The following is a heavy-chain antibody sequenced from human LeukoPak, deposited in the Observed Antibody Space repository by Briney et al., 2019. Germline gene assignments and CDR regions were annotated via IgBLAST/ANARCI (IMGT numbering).Heavy chain of an antibody. CDR1: GYTFTSYG. CDR3: ASGYCSSTSYYYYGMDV. V-gene: IGHV1-18*01. CDR2: ISDYNGNT. Sequence: ASVKVSCKASGYTFTSYGISWVRQAPGQGLEWMGWISDYNGNTSYEKKLQGRVTMTTDTSTSTAYMELRSLRSDDTAVYCCASGYCSSTSYYYYGMDVWGQGTTVTVSS. D-gene: IGHD2-2*03. J-gene: IGHJ6*02.